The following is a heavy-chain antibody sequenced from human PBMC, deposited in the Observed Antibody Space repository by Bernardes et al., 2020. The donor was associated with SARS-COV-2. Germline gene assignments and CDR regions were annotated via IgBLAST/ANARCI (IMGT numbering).Heavy chain of an antibody. J-gene: IGHJ4*02. CDR1: GYTFNTYG. V-gene: IGHV1-18*01. CDR3: ARDFSGWVGDSSGYYVYYLNN. CDR2: ISPYNGLV. Sequence: ASVKVSCKTSGYTFNTYGISWVRQAPGQGLEWVGWISPYNGLVKYGQKVQDRVTLTIDTSTSTAYMELRSLKSDDTAVYYCARDFSGWVGDSSGYYVYYLNNWGQGTLVTVSA. D-gene: IGHD3-22*01.